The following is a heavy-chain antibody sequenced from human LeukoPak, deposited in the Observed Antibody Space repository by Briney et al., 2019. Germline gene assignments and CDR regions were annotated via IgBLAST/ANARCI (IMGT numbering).Heavy chain of an antibody. CDR3: ARGFLGWLLWYFDL. V-gene: IGHV3-7*01. CDR2: IKQDEREK. D-gene: IGHD2-15*01. Sequence: GGSLRLSCAASGFTFSSYWMSWVRQAPGKGLEWVANIKQDEREKYYVDSVKGRFTISRDNAKNSLYVQMNSLRAEDTAVYYCARGFLGWLLWYFDLWGRGTLDTVSS. CDR1: GFTFSSYW. J-gene: IGHJ2*01.